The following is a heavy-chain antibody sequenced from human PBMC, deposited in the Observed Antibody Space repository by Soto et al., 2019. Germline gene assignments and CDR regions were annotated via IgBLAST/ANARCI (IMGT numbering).Heavy chain of an antibody. CDR1: GVSISSNNW. CDR3: ARVYSGSYSDS. D-gene: IGHD1-26*01. J-gene: IGHJ4*02. V-gene: IGHV4-4*02. Sequence: SETLSLTCAVSGVSISSNNWWSWVRQPPGKGLEWIGEIFHSGSTHYSPSLKSRVTISVDKSKKYFSLNLTSVTAADTAVYYCARVYSGSYSDSWGQGTLVT. CDR2: IFHSGST.